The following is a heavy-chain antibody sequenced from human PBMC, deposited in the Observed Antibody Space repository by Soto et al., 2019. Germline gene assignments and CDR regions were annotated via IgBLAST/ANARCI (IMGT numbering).Heavy chain of an antibody. D-gene: IGHD3-22*01. Sequence: SETPSLTCPVSGGSISSGGYSWSWIRQPPGKGLEWIGYIYHSGNTNYNPSLKSRVTISVDTSKNHFSLKLSSVTAADTAVYYCARRPDQYYDSSGYYHWFDYWGQGTLVTVSS. CDR2: IYHSGNT. CDR1: GGSISSGGYS. V-gene: IGHV4-30-2*02. J-gene: IGHJ4*02. CDR3: ARRPDQYYDSSGYYHWFDY.